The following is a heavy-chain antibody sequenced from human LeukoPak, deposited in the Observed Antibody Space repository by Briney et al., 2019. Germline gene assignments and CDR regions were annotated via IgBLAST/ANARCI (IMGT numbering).Heavy chain of an antibody. J-gene: IGHJ4*02. CDR1: GASISSGDYF. D-gene: IGHD6-13*01. V-gene: IGHV4-30-2*01. CDR3: AGVAAAGAPVDY. CDR2: IFDSGRT. Sequence: SQTLSLTCTVSGASISSGDYFWTWIRQPPGKGLEWIGYIFDSGRTDFNPSLKSRVTISVDRPKNQFSLKLSSVTAADTAVYYCAGVAAAGAPVDYWGQGTLVTVSS.